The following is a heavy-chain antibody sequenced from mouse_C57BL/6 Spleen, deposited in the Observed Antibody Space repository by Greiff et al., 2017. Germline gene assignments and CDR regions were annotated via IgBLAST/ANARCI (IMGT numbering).Heavy chain of an antibody. CDR2: ISSGSSTI. V-gene: IGHV5-17*01. Sequence: VQLQQSGGGLVKPGGSLKLSCAASGFTFSDYGMHWVRQAPEKGLEWVAYISSGSSTIYYADTVKGRFTISRDNAKNTLFLQMTSLRSEDTAMXYCARPIYYGYDGFAYWGQGTLVTVSA. CDR3: ARPIYYGYDGFAY. J-gene: IGHJ3*01. D-gene: IGHD2-2*01. CDR1: GFTFSDYG.